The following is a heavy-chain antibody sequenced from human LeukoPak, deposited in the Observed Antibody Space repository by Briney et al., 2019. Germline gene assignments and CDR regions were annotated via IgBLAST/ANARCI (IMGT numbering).Heavy chain of an antibody. D-gene: IGHD4-17*01. J-gene: IGHJ4*02. Sequence: SGGSLRLSCAASGFTFSNHGMHWVRQAPGKGLEWVAFIRFDGTNKLYADSVKGRFTISRDNSNNTLYLQMNSLRAEDTAVYYCATPPTVTRNYWGQGTLVTVSS. CDR1: GFTFSNHG. V-gene: IGHV3-30*02. CDR2: IRFDGTNK. CDR3: ATPPTVTRNY.